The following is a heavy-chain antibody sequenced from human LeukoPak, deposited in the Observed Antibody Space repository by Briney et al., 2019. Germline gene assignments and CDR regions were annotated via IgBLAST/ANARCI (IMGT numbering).Heavy chain of an antibody. CDR2: IKQDGSEK. Sequence: GGSLRLSCAASGFTFSSYWMSWVRQAPGKGLEWVANIKQDGSEKYYVDSVKGRFTISRDNAKNPLYLQMNSLRAEDTAVYYCARDSNYDFWSGCYDPDNWFDPWGQGTLVTVSS. CDR1: GFTFSSYW. V-gene: IGHV3-7*01. J-gene: IGHJ5*02. CDR3: ARDSNYDFWSGCYDPDNWFDP. D-gene: IGHD3-3*01.